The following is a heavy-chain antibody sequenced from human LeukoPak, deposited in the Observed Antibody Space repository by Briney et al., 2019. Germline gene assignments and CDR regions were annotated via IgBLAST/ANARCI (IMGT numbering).Heavy chain of an antibody. CDR3: ARLLKLLSPSFDY. CDR2: INHSGST. V-gene: IGHV4-34*01. D-gene: IGHD2-2*01. J-gene: IGHJ4*02. Sequence: TSETLSLTCAVYGGSFSGYYWSWIRQPPGKGLEWIGEINHSGSTNYNPSLKSRVTISVDTSKNQFSLKLSSVTAADTAVYYCARLLKLLSPSFDYWGQGTLVTVSS. CDR1: GGSFSGYY.